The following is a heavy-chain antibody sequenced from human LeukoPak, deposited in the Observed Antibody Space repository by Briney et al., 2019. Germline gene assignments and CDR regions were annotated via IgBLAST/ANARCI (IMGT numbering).Heavy chain of an antibody. CDR2: INEDGSTT. CDR3: ARDATRGGDFDS. CDR1: GFTFRSYW. V-gene: IGHV3-7*01. D-gene: IGHD2-15*01. J-gene: IGHJ4*02. Sequence: GGSLGLSCAASGFTFRSYWMGWVRQTPGKGLEWLANINEDGSTTYYVDSVKGRFTISRNNADNSLYLQMNSLRAEDTAVYYCARDATRGGDFDSWGQGTLATVSS.